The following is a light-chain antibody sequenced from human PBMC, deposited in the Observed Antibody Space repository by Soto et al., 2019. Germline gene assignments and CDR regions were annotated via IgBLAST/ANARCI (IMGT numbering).Light chain of an antibody. CDR3: QQRSNWPT. Sequence: EIVLTQSPVTLSLSPGDSATLSCRASQSVSNFLAWYLQRPGQAPRLLIFDASKRAAGVPARFSGSGSGTDFTLTISSLEPEDFAVYYCQQRSNWPTFGPGTKVDIK. CDR2: DAS. V-gene: IGKV3-11*01. CDR1: QSVSNF. J-gene: IGKJ3*01.